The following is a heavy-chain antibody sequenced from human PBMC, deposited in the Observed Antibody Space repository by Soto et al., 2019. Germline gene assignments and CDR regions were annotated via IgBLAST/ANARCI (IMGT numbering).Heavy chain of an antibody. CDR1: GGSISSSSYY. CDR2: IYYDGTT. J-gene: IGHJ3*02. CDR3: ARTYDGSGPNSGGYSFDI. V-gene: IGHV4-39*01. D-gene: IGHD3-22*01. Sequence: PSETLSLTCTASGGSISSSSYYWGWIRQPPGKGLEWIGSIYYDGTTYYNPSLRSRVTISVDTSKNQFSLKLSSVTAADTAVYYCARTYDGSGPNSGGYSFDIWGQGTMVTVSS.